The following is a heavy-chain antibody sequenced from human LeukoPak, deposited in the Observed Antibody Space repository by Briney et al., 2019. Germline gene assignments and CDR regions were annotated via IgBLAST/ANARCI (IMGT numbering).Heavy chain of an antibody. V-gene: IGHV1-18*01. Sequence: GASVKVSCKASGYTFTSYGISWVRQAPGQGLEWMGWISAYNGNTNYAQKLQGRATMTRDTSISTAYMELSRLRSDDTAVYYCARALHYYGSGSYYNLAYFDYWGQGTLVAVSS. D-gene: IGHD3-10*01. CDR2: ISAYNGNT. CDR3: ARALHYYGSGSYYNLAYFDY. CDR1: GYTFTSYG. J-gene: IGHJ4*02.